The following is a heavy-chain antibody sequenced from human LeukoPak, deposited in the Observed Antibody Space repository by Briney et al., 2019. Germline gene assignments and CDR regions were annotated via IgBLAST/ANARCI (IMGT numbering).Heavy chain of an antibody. D-gene: IGHD2-15*01. CDR1: GGSISSYY. V-gene: IGHV4-59*01. CDR2: IYYSGST. J-gene: IGHJ4*02. Sequence: SETLSLTCTVSGGSISSYYWSWIRQPPGKGLEWIGYIYYSGSTNYNPSLKSRVTISVDTSKNQFSLKLSSVTAADTAVYYCARYCSGSMRPWFDYWGQGTLVTVSS. CDR3: ARYCSGSMRPWFDY.